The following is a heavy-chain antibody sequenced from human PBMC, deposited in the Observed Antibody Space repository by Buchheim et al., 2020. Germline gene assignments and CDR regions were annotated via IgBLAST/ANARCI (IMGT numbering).Heavy chain of an antibody. J-gene: IGHJ4*02. V-gene: IGHV3-66*02. CDR3: AKDISGPAF. Sequence: EVQLVESGGDLVQPGGSLRLSCEGSGFTVSSSYMSWVRQAPGKGLEWVSFIYRDGVTYYADSVKGRFAISRDKSQNIMYLQMNSLRPEDTATYYCAKDISGPAFWGRGTL. CDR1: GFTVSSSY. CDR2: IYRDGVT. D-gene: IGHD3-22*01.